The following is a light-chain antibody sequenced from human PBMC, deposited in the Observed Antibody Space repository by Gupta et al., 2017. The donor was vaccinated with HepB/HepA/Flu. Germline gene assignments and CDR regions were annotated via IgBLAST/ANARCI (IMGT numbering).Light chain of an antibody. CDR3: MQALQTPLT. Sequence: DIVMTQSPLSLPVTPGEPASISCRSSQSLLHSNGYNYLDWYLQKPGQSPQLLIYLGSNRASGVPDRFSGSGSGTDFTLRISRVEAEDVGVYYCMQALQTPLTFGQGTXVEIK. CDR2: LGS. V-gene: IGKV2-28*01. J-gene: IGKJ1*01. CDR1: QSLLHSNGYNY.